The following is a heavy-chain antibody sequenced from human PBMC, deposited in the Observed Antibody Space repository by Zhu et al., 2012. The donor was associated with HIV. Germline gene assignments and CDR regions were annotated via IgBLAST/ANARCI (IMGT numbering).Heavy chain of an antibody. CDR2: IRSKANSYAT. J-gene: IGHJ4*02. D-gene: IGHD6-13*01. V-gene: IGHV3-73*02. CDR3: TRLGAGIATC. CDR1: GFTFSGSA. Sequence: EVQLVESGGGLVQPGGSLKLSCAASGFTFSGSAMHWVRQASGKGLEWVGRIRSKANSYATAYAASVKGRFAISRDDSKNTAYLQMNSLKTEDTAVYYCTRLGAGIATCWGQGNPGHRLL.